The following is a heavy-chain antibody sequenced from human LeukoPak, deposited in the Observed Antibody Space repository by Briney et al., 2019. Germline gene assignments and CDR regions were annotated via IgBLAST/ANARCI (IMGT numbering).Heavy chain of an antibody. CDR2: IYTSGTT. CDR1: GGSISSSNYY. V-gene: IGHV4-61*02. Sequence: PSQTLSLTCTVSGGSISSSNYYWSWIRQPAGKGLEWIGRIYTSGTTNYNPSLKSRVTISIDTSKNQFSLKLSSVTAADTAVYYCARGLWFGDENPPYFDYWGQGTLVTVSS. D-gene: IGHD3-10*01. CDR3: ARGLWFGDENPPYFDY. J-gene: IGHJ4*02.